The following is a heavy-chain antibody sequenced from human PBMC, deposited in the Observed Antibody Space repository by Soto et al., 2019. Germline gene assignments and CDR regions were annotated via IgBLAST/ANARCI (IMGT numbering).Heavy chain of an antibody. Sequence: EVQLVESGGGLVQPGGSLRLSCAASGFTFSDHWIHWVRQGPGERLVWVSRIKGDGSITNYADSVKGRFTISRDNAKNTVYLQINSLRVEDTALYYCARGLRGAYGMDVWGQGTTVTVSS. CDR3: ARGLRGAYGMDV. CDR2: IKGDGSIT. J-gene: IGHJ6*02. CDR1: GFTFSDHW. D-gene: IGHD2-21*01. V-gene: IGHV3-74*01.